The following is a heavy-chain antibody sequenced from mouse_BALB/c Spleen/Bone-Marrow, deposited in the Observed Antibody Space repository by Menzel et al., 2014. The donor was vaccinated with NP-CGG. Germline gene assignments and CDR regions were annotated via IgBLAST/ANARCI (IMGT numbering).Heavy chain of an antibody. J-gene: IGHJ2*01. D-gene: IGHD1-1*01. Sequence: QVQLKESGAELARPGASVKMSCKAPGYTFTSYTMHWVKQRPGQGLEWIGYINPSSGYTNYNQKFKDKATLTADKSSSTAYMQLSSLTSEDSAVYYCARESLYGSNYYWGQGTTLTVSS. V-gene: IGHV1-4*01. CDR1: GYTFTSYT. CDR2: INPSSGYT. CDR3: ARESLYGSNYY.